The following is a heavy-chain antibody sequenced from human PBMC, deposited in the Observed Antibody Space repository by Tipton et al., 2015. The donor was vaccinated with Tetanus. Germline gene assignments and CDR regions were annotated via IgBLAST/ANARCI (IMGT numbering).Heavy chain of an antibody. D-gene: IGHD4-17*01. J-gene: IGHJ4*02. V-gene: IGHV1-2*02. CDR1: GYTFTGYY. CDR2: INPNSGGT. Sequence: QVQLVQSGAEVKKPGASVKVSCKASGYTFTGYYMHWVRQAPGQGLEWMGWINPNSGGTNYAQKLQCRVPMTRDTSISTAYMGLSGVRSDGTAVYYCARASATATGGLDYWGQGTLVTVSS. CDR3: ARASATATGGLDY.